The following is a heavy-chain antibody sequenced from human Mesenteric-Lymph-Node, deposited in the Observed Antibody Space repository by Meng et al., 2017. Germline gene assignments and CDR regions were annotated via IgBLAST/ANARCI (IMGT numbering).Heavy chain of an antibody. V-gene: IGHV1-18*01. CDR3: ARYVPNGSFWYFDF. D-gene: IGHD6-13*01. J-gene: IGHJ2*01. CDR1: GYIFTNYA. CDR2: ISVKNGEA. Sequence: VSLVQSGADAKKPGASMKVSFKAFGYIFTNYAISWVRPAPGQGLEWMGWISVKNGEAKYPQNFQGRVTMTTDTTTSTAYMELRSLTSDDTAVYYCARYVPNGSFWYFDFWGRGTLVTVSS.